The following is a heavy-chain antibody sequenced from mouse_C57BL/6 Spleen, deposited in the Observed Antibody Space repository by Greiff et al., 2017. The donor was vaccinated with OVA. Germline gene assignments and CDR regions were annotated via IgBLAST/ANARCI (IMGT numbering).Heavy chain of an antibody. Sequence: VQLQQSGAELVRPGASVKLSCTASGFNIKDDYMHWVKQRPEQGLEWIGWIDPENGDTEYASKFQGKATITAETSSNTAYLQLSSLTSEDTAVYYCTTGYYSNSAWFAYWGQGTLVTVSA. CDR2: IDPENGDT. J-gene: IGHJ3*01. CDR3: TTGYYSNSAWFAY. D-gene: IGHD2-5*01. V-gene: IGHV14-4*01. CDR1: GFNIKDDY.